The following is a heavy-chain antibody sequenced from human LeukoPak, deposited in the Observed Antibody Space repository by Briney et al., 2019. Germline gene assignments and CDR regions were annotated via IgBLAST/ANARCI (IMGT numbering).Heavy chain of an antibody. J-gene: IGHJ5*02. V-gene: IGHV4-34*01. CDR1: GGSFSGYY. D-gene: IGHD3-3*01. Sequence: SETLSLTCAVYGGSFSGYYWSWIRQPPGKGLEWIGEINHSGSTNYNPSLKSRVTISVDTSKNQFSLKLSSVTAADTAVYYCARGGPKRAYYDFWSGYYYCWFDPWGQGTLVTVSS. CDR3: ARGGPKRAYYDFWSGYYYCWFDP. CDR2: INHSGST.